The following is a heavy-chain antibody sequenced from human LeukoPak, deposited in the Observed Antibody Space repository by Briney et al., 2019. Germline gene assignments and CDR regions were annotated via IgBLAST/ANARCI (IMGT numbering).Heavy chain of an antibody. CDR3: AREGINKDAFDI. Sequence: GGSLRLSCAASGFTFTTYWMSWVRQAPGKGLVWVSHINSDGSSTSYADSVKGRFTISRDNAKNTLYLQMNSLRAEDTAVYYCAREGINKDAFDIWGQGTMVTVSS. CDR2: INSDGSST. CDR1: GFTFTTYW. D-gene: IGHD3-10*01. J-gene: IGHJ3*02. V-gene: IGHV3-74*01.